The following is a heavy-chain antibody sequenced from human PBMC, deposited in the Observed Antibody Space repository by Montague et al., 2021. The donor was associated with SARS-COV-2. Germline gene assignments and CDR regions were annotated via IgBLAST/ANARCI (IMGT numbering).Heavy chain of an antibody. V-gene: IGHV4-34*01. CDR2: INHRGTS. Sequence: SETLSLTCAVYGGSFSDYFWTWIRQPPGKGLGWIGEINHRGTSNYNPSLKSRVSRSVDTSKNQFSLYLGSVTAADTAVYYCARGRQHFNMIVVVMTGGEYYFDSWGPGTLVTVSS. CDR1: GGSFSDYF. CDR3: ARGRQHFNMIVVVMTGGEYYFDS. J-gene: IGHJ4*02. D-gene: IGHD3-22*01.